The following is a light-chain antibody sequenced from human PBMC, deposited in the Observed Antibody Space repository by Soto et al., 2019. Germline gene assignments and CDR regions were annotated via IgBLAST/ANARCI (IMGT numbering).Light chain of an antibody. V-gene: IGKV1-5*01. Sequence: DIPMTQSPSTLSASVGDRVTITCRASQSISSWLAWYQQKPGKAPKLLIYDASSLESGVPSRFSGSGSGTEVTLTISSLQPDDFATYYCQQYNSYLRTFGQGTKVEIK. J-gene: IGKJ1*01. CDR3: QQYNSYLRT. CDR2: DAS. CDR1: QSISSW.